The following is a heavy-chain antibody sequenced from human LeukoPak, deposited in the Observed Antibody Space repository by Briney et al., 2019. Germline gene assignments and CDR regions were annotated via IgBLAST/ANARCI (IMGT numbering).Heavy chain of an antibody. J-gene: IGHJ4*02. D-gene: IGHD1-26*01. V-gene: IGHV3-48*01. CDR2: ITSSSSAI. CDR1: GFTFSSYS. CDR3: ARVRGSYHFDY. Sequence: GGSLRLSCAASGFTFSSYSMNWVRQAPGKGLEWVSYITSSSSAIYYADSVKGRFTISRDNARNSLYLQMNSLRAEDTAVYYCARVRGSYHFDYWGQGTLDTVSS.